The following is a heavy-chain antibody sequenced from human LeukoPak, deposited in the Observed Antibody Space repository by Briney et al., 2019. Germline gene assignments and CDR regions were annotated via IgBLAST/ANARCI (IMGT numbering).Heavy chain of an antibody. CDR3: AREMATTDGGFDY. V-gene: IGHV1-2*02. CDR1: GYTFTGYY. Sequence: ASVKVSCKASGYTFTGYYMHWVRQAPGQGLEWMGWINPNSGGTNYAQKFQGRVTMTRDTSISTAYMELSRPRSDDTAVYYCAREMATTDGGFDYWGQGTLVTVSS. J-gene: IGHJ4*02. CDR2: INPNSGGT. D-gene: IGHD5-12*01.